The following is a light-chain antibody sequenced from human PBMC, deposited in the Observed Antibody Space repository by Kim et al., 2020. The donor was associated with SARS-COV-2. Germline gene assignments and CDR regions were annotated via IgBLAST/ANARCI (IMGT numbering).Light chain of an antibody. Sequence: SPGHTTIITCSGDKLGDKYTFWYQQKPGPSPVLVIYQDNKRPSGIPERFSGSLSGNTATLTISGTQAMDEADYFCQAWDSSTVVFGGGTQLTVL. CDR3: QAWDSSTVV. J-gene: IGLJ2*01. CDR2: QDN. V-gene: IGLV3-1*01. CDR1: KLGDKY.